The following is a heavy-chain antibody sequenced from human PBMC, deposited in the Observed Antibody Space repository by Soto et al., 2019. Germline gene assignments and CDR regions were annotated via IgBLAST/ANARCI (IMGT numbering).Heavy chain of an antibody. CDR3: ARGDSHYYYGMDV. V-gene: IGHV4-59*01. Sequence: SETLSLTCTVSGGSISSYYWSWIRQPPGKGLEWIGYIYYSGSTNYNPSLKSRVTISVDTSKNQFSLKLSSVTAADTAVYYCARGDSHYYYGMDVWGQGTTVTVSS. J-gene: IGHJ6*02. CDR1: GGSISSYY. CDR2: IYYSGST.